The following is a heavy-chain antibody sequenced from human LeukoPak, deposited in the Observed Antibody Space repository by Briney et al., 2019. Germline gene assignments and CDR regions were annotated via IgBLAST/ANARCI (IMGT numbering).Heavy chain of an antibody. CDR3: ARGPSSSSWSRFDP. J-gene: IGHJ5*02. V-gene: IGHV3-30*03. Sequence: PGRSLRLSCAASGFTFSSYGMHWVRQAPGKGLEWVAVISYDGSNKYYADSVKGRFTTSRDNGKSSLFLEMNSLRNEDTAVYYCARGPSSSSWSRFDPWGQGTLVTVSS. CDR2: ISYDGSNK. CDR1: GFTFSSYG. D-gene: IGHD6-13*01.